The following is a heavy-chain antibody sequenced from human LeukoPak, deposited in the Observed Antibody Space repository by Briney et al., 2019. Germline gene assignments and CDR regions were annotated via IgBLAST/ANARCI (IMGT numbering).Heavy chain of an antibody. J-gene: IGHJ4*02. CDR1: GFSFSTYA. D-gene: IGHD6-19*01. CDR2: ISGSGGYT. V-gene: IGHV3-23*01. CDR3: AKAEGKNPTGGRWLD. Sequence: GGSLRLSCAGSGFSFSTYAMTWVRQAPGMGLESVSAISGSGGYTYYADSVKGRFTISRDNSKNTLYLQMNSLIAEDTAIYYCAKAEGKNPTGGRWLDWGQGTLVTVSS.